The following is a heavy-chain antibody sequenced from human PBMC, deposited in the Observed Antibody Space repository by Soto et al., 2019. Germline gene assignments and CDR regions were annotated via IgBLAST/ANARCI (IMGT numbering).Heavy chain of an antibody. V-gene: IGHV1-69*06. CDR1: GVTFNGYG. D-gene: IGHD3-10*01. CDR2: TVPVFDTS. CDR3: ARGVSNSGAYYTGPSAYDL. J-gene: IGHJ3*01. Sequence: QVQLVQSGAVVKKPGSSVEVSCKASGVTFNGYGISWVRQAPGQGLEWMGGTVPVFDTSKYAPRFQGRVTITADKSTSTAYMELSSVRSEDTAIYFCARGVSNSGAYYTGPSAYDLWGQGTLVIVSS.